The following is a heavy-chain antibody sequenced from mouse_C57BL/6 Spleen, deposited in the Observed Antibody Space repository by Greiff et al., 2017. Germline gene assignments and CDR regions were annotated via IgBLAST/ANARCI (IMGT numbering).Heavy chain of an antibody. CDR2: INPSSGYT. Sequence: QVQLQQSGAELARPGASVKMSCKASGYTFTSYTMHWVKQRPGQGLEWIGYINPSSGYTKYNQKFKDKATLTADKSSSTAYMQLSSLTSEDSAVYYCARGRITTVAYYCDYWGQGTTLTVSS. CDR3: ARGRITTVAYYCDY. J-gene: IGHJ2*01. CDR1: GYTFTSYT. D-gene: IGHD1-1*01. V-gene: IGHV1-4*01.